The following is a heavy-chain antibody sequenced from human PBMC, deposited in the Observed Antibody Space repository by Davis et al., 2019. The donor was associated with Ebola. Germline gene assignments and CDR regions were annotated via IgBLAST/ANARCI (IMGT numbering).Heavy chain of an antibody. D-gene: IGHD4-23*01. V-gene: IGHV3-53*01. Sequence: PGPSLRLACAPSNVTVSNNYISWGRQAPGKGLEWVSIIYSGGSTYYADSVKGRFTISRDNSKNTLYLQMNSLRAEDTAVYYCASTWDGNSYFDFWGQGTLVTVSS. J-gene: IGHJ4*02. CDR2: IYSGGST. CDR3: ASTWDGNSYFDF. CDR1: NVTVSNNY.